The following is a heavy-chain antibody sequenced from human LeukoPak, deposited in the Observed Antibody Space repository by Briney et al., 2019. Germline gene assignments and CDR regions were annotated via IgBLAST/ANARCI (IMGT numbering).Heavy chain of an antibody. V-gene: IGHV1-2*02. CDR2: IYSMNGDT. Sequence: GSVTVSCKASGYTFTEYYMHWVRPAPGQGLEWMGWIYSMNGDTKYAQKLQSGLTISRETSIGIAYMALRSLISDATDVYFCASEAYCSGGRCYVQRVASWGQGTPVTVSS. CDR1: GYTFTEYY. J-gene: IGHJ4*02. CDR3: ASEAYCSGGRCYVQRVAS. D-gene: IGHD2-15*01.